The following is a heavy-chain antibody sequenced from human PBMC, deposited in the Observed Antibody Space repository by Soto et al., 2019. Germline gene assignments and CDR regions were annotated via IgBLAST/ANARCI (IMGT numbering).Heavy chain of an antibody. CDR3: AKRAYGSDFDY. Sequence: EVQLLESGGGLVQPGGSLRLSCAASGFTFSSYAMSWVRQAPGKGLEWVSVISGSGDSKYYADSVKGRFTISRDNSKTTLYLQMNSLRVEDTAVYYSAKRAYGSDFDYWGQGTLVTVSS. D-gene: IGHD3-10*01. V-gene: IGHV3-23*01. CDR1: GFTFSSYA. CDR2: ISGSGDSK. J-gene: IGHJ4*02.